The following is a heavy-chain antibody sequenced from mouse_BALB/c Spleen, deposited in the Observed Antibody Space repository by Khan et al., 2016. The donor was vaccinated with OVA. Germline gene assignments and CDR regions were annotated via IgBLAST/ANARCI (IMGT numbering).Heavy chain of an antibody. J-gene: IGHJ3*01. CDR2: ISSGGDYT. CDR1: GFTFSSYS. CDR3: VDHLTGSFAY. D-gene: IGHD4-1*01. Sequence: EVQLVESGGDLVKPGGSLKLSCAASGFTFSSYSMSWVRQTPDKRLEWVASISSGGDYTYYPDSVKGRFTISRDNAKNTLYLQMSDLKSEDTATYYCVDHLTGSFAYWGQGTLVTVSA. V-gene: IGHV5-6*01.